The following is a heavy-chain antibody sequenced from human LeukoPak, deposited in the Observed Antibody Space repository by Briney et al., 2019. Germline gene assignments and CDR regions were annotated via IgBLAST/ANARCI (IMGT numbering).Heavy chain of an antibody. Sequence: ASVKVSCKASGYTFTGYYMHWVRQAPGQGLEWMGWINPNSGGTNYAQKFQGRVTMTRDTSISTAYMELSRLRSDDTAVYYRARSGAYGDYVDYWGQGTLVTVSS. J-gene: IGHJ4*02. CDR1: GYTFTGYY. CDR2: INPNSGGT. V-gene: IGHV1-2*02. CDR3: ARSGAYGDYVDY. D-gene: IGHD4-17*01.